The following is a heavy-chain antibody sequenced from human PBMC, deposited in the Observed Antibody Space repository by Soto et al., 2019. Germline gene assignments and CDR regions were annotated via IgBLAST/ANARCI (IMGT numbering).Heavy chain of an antibody. Sequence: QVQLVQSGAEVKKPGASVKVSCKASGYTFTSYGIIWVRQAPGQGLEWMGWISAYNGNTNYAQKLQGRVTMTTDTSTSTAYMELRSLRSDDTAVYYCARSRTGDYGDYPPWYFDLWGRGTLVTVSS. J-gene: IGHJ2*01. CDR2: ISAYNGNT. V-gene: IGHV1-18*01. CDR3: ARSRTGDYGDYPPWYFDL. CDR1: GYTFTSYG. D-gene: IGHD4-17*01.